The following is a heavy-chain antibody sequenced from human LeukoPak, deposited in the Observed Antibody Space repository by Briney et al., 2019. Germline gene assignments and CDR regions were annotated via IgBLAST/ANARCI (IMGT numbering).Heavy chain of an antibody. J-gene: IGHJ4*02. CDR2: ISGSGAST. Sequence: PGGSLRLSCLTSGFTFSTNAMSWVRQAPGKGLEWISGISGSGASTYYADSVTGRFTISRDNSRNTLYLQMNSLRAEDTAVYYCARTRGYSYGPFDYWGQGTLVTVSS. CDR3: ARTRGYSYGPFDY. CDR1: GFTFSTNA. V-gene: IGHV3-23*01. D-gene: IGHD5-18*01.